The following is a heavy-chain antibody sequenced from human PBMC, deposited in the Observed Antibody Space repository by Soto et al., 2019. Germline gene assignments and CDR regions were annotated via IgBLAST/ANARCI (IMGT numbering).Heavy chain of an antibody. V-gene: IGHV1-18*04. J-gene: IGHJ4*02. CDR2: ISPYSTNT. CDR3: AREFRSPHYHGTDNRYYCDL. D-gene: IGHD3-10*01. Sequence: QVELVQSGPELKKPGASVTVSCKASGYTFTNFGLNWVRQAPGQGPEWMGWISPYSTNTQYAQKFQHRLTLTTDTSTDTAYMELRSLRSDDTAVYYCAREFRSPHYHGTDNRYYCDLWGQGTLVSVSS. CDR1: GYTFTNFG.